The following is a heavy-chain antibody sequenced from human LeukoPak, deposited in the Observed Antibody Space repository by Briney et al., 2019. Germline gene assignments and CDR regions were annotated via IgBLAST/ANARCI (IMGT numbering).Heavy chain of an antibody. J-gene: IGHJ4*02. CDR3: GVGATTIDY. D-gene: IGHD1-26*01. Sequence: KASETLSLTCAVYGGSFSGYYWSWIRQPPGKGLEWIGEINHSRSTNYNPSLKSRVTISVDTSKNQFSLKLSSVTAADTAVYYCGVGATTIDYWGQGTLVTVSS. CDR2: INHSRST. CDR1: GGSFSGYY. V-gene: IGHV4-34*01.